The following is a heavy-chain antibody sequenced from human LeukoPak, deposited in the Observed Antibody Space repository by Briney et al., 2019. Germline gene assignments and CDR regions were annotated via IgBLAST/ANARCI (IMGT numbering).Heavy chain of an antibody. V-gene: IGHV4-59*01. CDR3: ARGYEVYYFDY. D-gene: IGHD1-1*01. CDR2: IYYSGST. J-gene: IGHJ4*02. Sequence: SETLSLTCTVSGPSICIYYWSWIPQPPGKGLEWIGYIYYSGSTNYNPPLKSRDTISVDTSKNQYSLKLGCVTAADTAVYYCARGYEVYYFDYWGQGTRVTVSS. CDR1: GPSICIYY.